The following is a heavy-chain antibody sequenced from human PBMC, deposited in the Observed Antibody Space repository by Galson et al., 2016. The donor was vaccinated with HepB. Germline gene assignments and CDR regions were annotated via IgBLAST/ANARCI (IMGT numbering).Heavy chain of an antibody. Sequence: SLRLSCAASGFTFSFYWMHWVRQAPEKGLVWVSRINGDGSSTSYADSVKGRFTISRDNAKNTLYLQMNSLRAEDTAMYYCARDNDFWSGYYADYYYGMDVWGKGTTVIVSS. CDR1: GFTFSFYW. D-gene: IGHD3-3*01. CDR2: INGDGSST. V-gene: IGHV3-74*01. J-gene: IGHJ6*04. CDR3: ARDNDFWSGYYADYYYGMDV.